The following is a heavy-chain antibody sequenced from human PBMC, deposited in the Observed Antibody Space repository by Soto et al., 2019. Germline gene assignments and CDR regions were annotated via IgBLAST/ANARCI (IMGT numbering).Heavy chain of an antibody. CDR1: GFNFRSCG. J-gene: IGHJ4*02. CDR2: ISYDGSNI. Sequence: QVQLVESGGGVVQPGRSLRLSCAVSGFNFRSCGMHWVRQAPGKGLEWVAVISYDGSNIFYAESVQGRFSISRDSSKNTLYLQMDNLRVEDTAVYYCARAPWLLREIDYWGQGTLVTVSS. D-gene: IGHD3-22*01. V-gene: IGHV3-30-3*01. CDR3: ARAPWLLREIDY.